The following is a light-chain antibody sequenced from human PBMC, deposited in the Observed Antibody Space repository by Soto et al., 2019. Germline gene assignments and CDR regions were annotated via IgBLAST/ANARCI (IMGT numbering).Light chain of an antibody. CDR3: QQYDTYS. CDR2: DAS. Sequence: GDRVTITCRASQRVSTWLAWYQQKPGKAPRLLIYDASSLENGVPSRFSGSGSGTDFTLTISSLQPDDFATYYCQQYDTYSFGQGTKLEI. J-gene: IGKJ2*01. V-gene: IGKV1-5*01. CDR1: QRVSTW.